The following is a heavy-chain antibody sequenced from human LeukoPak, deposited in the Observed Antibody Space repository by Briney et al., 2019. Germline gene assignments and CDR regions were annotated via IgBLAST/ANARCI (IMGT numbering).Heavy chain of an antibody. Sequence: SETLSLNCTVSGGSVSSYYWSWIRQPPGKGLEWLGYFSYSGSTNYNPSLKSRVTISVDTSKNQFSQKLSSVTAADTAVYYCARGPLDSGYTYFDYWGQGTLVSVAS. CDR3: ARGPLDSGYTYFDY. D-gene: IGHD5-12*01. CDR1: GGSVSSYY. CDR2: FSYSGST. J-gene: IGHJ4*02. V-gene: IGHV4-59*02.